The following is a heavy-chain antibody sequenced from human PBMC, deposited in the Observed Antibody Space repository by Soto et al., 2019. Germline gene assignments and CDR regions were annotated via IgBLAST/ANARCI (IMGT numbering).Heavy chain of an antibody. V-gene: IGHV1-2*04. J-gene: IGHJ6*02. CDR1: GYTFTGYY. Sequence: ASVKVSCKASGYTFTGYYMHWVRQAPGQGLEWMGWINPNSGGTNYAQKFQGWVTMTRDTSISTAYMELSRLRSDDTAVYYCARVYDSSGYRQSGYYYYYGMDVWGQGTTVTVSS. D-gene: IGHD3-22*01. CDR2: INPNSGGT. CDR3: ARVYDSSGYRQSGYYYYYGMDV.